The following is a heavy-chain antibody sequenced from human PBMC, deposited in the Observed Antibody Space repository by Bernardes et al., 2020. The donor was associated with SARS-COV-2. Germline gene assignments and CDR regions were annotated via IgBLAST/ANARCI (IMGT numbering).Heavy chain of an antibody. Sequence: GGSLRLSCEASGFTFSSYEMNWVRQAPGKGLEWVSYISSSGSTIYYADSVKGRFTISRDNAKNSLYLQMKSLRAEDTAIYYCARGPPILTGYFSYWGQGTLVTVSS. V-gene: IGHV3-48*03. J-gene: IGHJ4*02. CDR1: GFTFSSYE. CDR3: ARGPPILTGYFSY. D-gene: IGHD3-9*01. CDR2: ISSSGSTI.